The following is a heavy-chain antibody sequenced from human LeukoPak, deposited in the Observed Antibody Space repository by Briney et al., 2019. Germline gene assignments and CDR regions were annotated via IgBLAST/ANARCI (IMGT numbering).Heavy chain of an antibody. D-gene: IGHD4-17*01. Sequence: GRSLRLSCAASGFTFSSNGMHWVRQAPGKGLEWVAVIWYDGSNEYYGDSVKGRFTVSRDNSKNTLYLQMESLRVEDTALYYCVRVSRSTVTTCDYWGQGTLVTVSS. J-gene: IGHJ4*02. CDR3: VRVSRSTVTTCDY. CDR1: GFTFSSNG. CDR2: IWYDGSNE. V-gene: IGHV3-33*01.